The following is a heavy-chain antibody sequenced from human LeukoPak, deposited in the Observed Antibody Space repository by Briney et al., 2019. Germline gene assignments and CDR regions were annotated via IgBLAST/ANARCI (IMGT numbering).Heavy chain of an antibody. D-gene: IGHD2-2*01. V-gene: IGHV3-74*01. CDR2: INGDGSST. CDR3: ARDLVVTSAY. Sequence: GGSLRLSCAASGFTFSSYWMHWVRQAPGKGLVWVSRINGDGSSTTYADSVKGRFTISKDNAKNTLYLQMNGLRAEDTAVYYCARDLVVTSAYWGQGTLVTVSS. CDR1: GFTFSSYW. J-gene: IGHJ4*02.